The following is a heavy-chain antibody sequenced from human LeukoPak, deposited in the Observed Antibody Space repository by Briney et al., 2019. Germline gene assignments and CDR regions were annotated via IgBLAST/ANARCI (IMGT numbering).Heavy chain of an antibody. J-gene: IGHJ4*02. CDR2: VYMNRNI. D-gene: IGHD2-15*01. V-gene: IGHV4-61*02. Sequence: PSETLSLTCTVSGDSISSGSYYWNWIRQPAGKGLEWIGRVYMNRNINYNPSLKSRVTISVDTSKNQFSLQLTSVTAADTAVYYCASLGSNDYWGQGTLVTVSS. CDR3: ASLGSNDY. CDR1: GDSISSGSYY.